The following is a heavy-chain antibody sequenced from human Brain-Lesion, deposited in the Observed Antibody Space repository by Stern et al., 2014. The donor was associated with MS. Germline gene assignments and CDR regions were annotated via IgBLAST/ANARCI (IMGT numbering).Heavy chain of an antibody. J-gene: IGHJ5*02. Sequence: QVQLVQSGPEVKKPGSSVQVSCKASGGTFGSYPITWLRQAPGQGLYWLGRIIPVFGSPNYPQKFQGRVTITADRSTTTVYMKLSSLKSDDAAVYYCAKDGPALVTNWFDPWGRGTLVTVSS. CDR3: AKDGPALVTNWFDP. V-gene: IGHV1-69*06. D-gene: IGHD5-18*01. CDR2: IIPVFGSP. CDR1: GGTFGSYP.